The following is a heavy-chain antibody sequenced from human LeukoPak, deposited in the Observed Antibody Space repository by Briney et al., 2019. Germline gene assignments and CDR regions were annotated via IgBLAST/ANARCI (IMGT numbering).Heavy chain of an antibody. CDR2: INHSGST. CDR1: GGSFSGYY. CDR3: ATLYTPNGVYNWYFDF. J-gene: IGHJ2*01. D-gene: IGHD2-8*01. Sequence: SETLSLTCAVYGGSFSGYYWSWIRQPPGKGLEWIGEINHSGSTNYNPSLKSRATMSVDTSKNHFSLTLSSVTAADTAVYYCATLYTPNGVYNWYFDFWGRGTLVTVSS. V-gene: IGHV4-34*01.